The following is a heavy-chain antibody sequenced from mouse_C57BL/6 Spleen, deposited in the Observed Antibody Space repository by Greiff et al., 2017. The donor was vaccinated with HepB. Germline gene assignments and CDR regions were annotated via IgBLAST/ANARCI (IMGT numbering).Heavy chain of an antibody. CDR2: ISYDGSN. CDR3: AREYGYDPYYAMDY. Sequence: ESGPGLVKPSQSLSLTCSVTGYSITSGYYWNWIRQFPGNKLEWMGYISYDGSNNYNPSLKNRISITRDTSKNQFFLKLNSVTTEDTATYYCAREYGYDPYYAMDYWGQGTSVTVSS. D-gene: IGHD2-2*01. J-gene: IGHJ4*01. V-gene: IGHV3-6*01. CDR1: GYSITSGYY.